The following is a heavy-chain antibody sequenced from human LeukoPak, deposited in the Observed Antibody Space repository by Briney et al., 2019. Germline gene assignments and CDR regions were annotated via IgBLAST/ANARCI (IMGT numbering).Heavy chain of an antibody. CDR2: IKQDGSEK. J-gene: IGHJ4*02. CDR3: ARDGEDYDSSGYYYYFDS. V-gene: IGHV3-7*04. D-gene: IGHD3-22*01. CDR1: GFTFSGYW. Sequence: GGSLRLSCAASGFTFSGYWMAWVRQAPGRGLEWVAHIKQDGSEKNYVDPVKGRFTISRDNARNSVYLQMNSLRAEDTAVYYCARDGEDYDSSGYYYYFDSWGQGTLVTVSS.